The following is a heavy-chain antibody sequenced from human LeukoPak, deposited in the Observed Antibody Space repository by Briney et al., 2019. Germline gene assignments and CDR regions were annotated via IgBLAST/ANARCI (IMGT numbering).Heavy chain of an antibody. J-gene: IGHJ4*02. CDR2: ISSTNAI. V-gene: IGHV3-69-1*02. D-gene: IGHD1-26*01. Sequence: PGGSLRLSCSASGFAFGLYALNWFRHTPGKGLEWLSYISSTNAIYYADSVKGRFTISRDNAKESLYLQMNSLRAEDTAVYYCARDDKWAFDYWGQGTLVTVSS. CDR3: ARDDKWAFDY. CDR1: GFAFGLYA.